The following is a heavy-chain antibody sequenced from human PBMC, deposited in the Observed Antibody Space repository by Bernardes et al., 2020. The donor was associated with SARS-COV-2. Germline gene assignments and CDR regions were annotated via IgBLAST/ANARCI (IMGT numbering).Heavy chain of an antibody. CDR2: ISAYNGNT. D-gene: IGHD2-2*01. Sequence: ASVKVSCKASGYTFTSYGISWVRQAPGQGLEWMGWISAYNGNTNYAQKLQGRVTMTTDTSTSTAYMELRSLRSDDTAVYYCARDRLGYCSSTSCQGGSYWGQGTLVTVSS. J-gene: IGHJ4*02. CDR1: GYTFTSYG. V-gene: IGHV1-18*01. CDR3: ARDRLGYCSSTSCQGGSY.